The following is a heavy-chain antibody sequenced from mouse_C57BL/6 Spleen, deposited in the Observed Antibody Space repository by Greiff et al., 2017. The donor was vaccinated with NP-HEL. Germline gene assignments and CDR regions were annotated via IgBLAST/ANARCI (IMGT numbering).Heavy chain of an antibody. CDR2: INPNNGGT. Sequence: VQLQQSGPELVKPGASVKIPCKASGYTFTDYNMDWVKQSHGKSLEWIGDINPNNGGTIYNQKFKGKATLTVDKSSSTAYMELRSLTSEDTAVYYCARSHYSLYDGYYYAMDYWGQGTSVTVSS. J-gene: IGHJ4*01. CDR1: GYTFTDYN. D-gene: IGHD2-3*01. CDR3: ARSHYSLYDGYYYAMDY. V-gene: IGHV1-18*01.